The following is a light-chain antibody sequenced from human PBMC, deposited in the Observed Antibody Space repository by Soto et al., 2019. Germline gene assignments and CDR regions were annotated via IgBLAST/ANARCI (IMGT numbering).Light chain of an antibody. J-gene: IGKJ4*01. CDR1: QSLSNN. V-gene: IGKV3-15*01. Sequence: EIVMTQSPATLSASPGERATLSCRASQSLSNNLAWYQQKPGQAPRLLIYFTSTRATGIPARFSGSGSGTEFTLTISSLQSEDFAVYYCQQYNTWPLTFGGGTKVETK. CDR3: QQYNTWPLT. CDR2: FTS.